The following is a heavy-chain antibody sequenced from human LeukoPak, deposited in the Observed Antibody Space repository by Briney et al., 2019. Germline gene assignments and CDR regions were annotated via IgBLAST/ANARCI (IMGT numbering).Heavy chain of an antibody. CDR2: FGTRSSSM. J-gene: IGHJ4*02. CDR1: GFTFSTYS. Sequence: RTGGSLRLSCAASGFTFSTYSMNWVRQAPGKGLEWVSSFGTRSSSMYYADSVKGRFTISRDNAKNSLYLQMNSLRAEDTAVYYCAREELEGFDYWGQGTLVTVSS. V-gene: IGHV3-21*01. D-gene: IGHD3-3*01. CDR3: AREELEGFDY.